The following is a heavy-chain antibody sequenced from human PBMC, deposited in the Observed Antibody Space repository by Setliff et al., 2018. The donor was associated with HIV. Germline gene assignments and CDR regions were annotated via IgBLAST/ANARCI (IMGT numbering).Heavy chain of an antibody. D-gene: IGHD6-13*01. CDR1: GGSISSHY. V-gene: IGHV4-59*08. J-gene: IGHJ6*03. CDR3: ARHRDPPGSSWIYYYYYMDL. Sequence: KPSETLSLTCTVSGGSISSHYWSWIRQPPGKGLEWIGYIYYSGSTNYNPSLKSRVTISVDTSKNQFSLRLSSVTAADTGVYYCARHRDPPGSSWIYYYYYMDLWGEGTTVTVSS. CDR2: IYYSGST.